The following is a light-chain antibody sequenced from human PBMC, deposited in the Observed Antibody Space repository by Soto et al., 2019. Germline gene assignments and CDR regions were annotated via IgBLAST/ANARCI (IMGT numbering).Light chain of an antibody. V-gene: IGLV4-69*01. CDR1: SGHSTYA. CDR3: QTWGTGNRV. Sequence: QAVLTQPPSASASLGASVKLTCTLKSGHSTYAIAWHQQEPEKGPRYVMKLSSDGSHMKGDGIPDRFSGSSSGVERYLTISSLQSEDVADYYCQTWGTGNRVFGGGTKLTVL. CDR2: LSSDGSH. J-gene: IGLJ2*01.